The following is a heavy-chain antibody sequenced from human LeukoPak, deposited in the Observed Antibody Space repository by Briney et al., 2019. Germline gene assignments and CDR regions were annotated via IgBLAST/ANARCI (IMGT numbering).Heavy chain of an antibody. CDR2: IYYSGST. J-gene: IGHJ4*02. CDR1: GGSISSYY. CDR3: ARVHGSSGQNW. V-gene: IGHV4-59*01. D-gene: IGHD3-22*01. Sequence: SETLSLTCTVSGGSISSYYWSWIRQPPGKGLEWIGYIYYSGSTNYNPSLKSRVTISVDTSKNQFSLKLSSVTAADTAVYYCARVHGSSGQNWWGQGTLVTVSS.